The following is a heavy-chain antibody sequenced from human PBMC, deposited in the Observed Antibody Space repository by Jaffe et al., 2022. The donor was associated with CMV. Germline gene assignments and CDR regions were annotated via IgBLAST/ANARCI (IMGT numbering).Heavy chain of an antibody. CDR3: ARLHSAGRPSWAHFDY. CDR2: INPTVGNT. V-gene: IGHV1-46*04. J-gene: IGHJ4*02. CDR1: GYTFTSYF. Sequence: QVQLVQSGAEVKKPGASVRVSCQASGYTFTSYFIHWVRQAPGQGLEWLGMINPTVGNTNYAQTLQDRISMTSDTSTTTVYMELSSLRSEDTALYYCARLHSAGRPSWAHFDYWGQGTLVSISS. D-gene: IGHD4-4*01.